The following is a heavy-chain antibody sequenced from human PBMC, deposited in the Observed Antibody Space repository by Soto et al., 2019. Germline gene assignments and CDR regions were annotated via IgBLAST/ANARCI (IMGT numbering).Heavy chain of an antibody. CDR1: ELTGGSNY. CDR3: ARDSYYYDSSGYCPGDV. CDR2: IYSGGST. J-gene: IGHJ6*02. V-gene: IGHV3-53*04. D-gene: IGHD3-22*01. Sequence: GGSLRVSCAAAELTGGSNYWRWIRKATGKGLEWVSVIYSGGSTYYADSVKGRFTISRHNSKNTLYLQMNSLRAEDTAVYYCARDSYYYDSSGYCPGDVWGQGTTVTVSS.